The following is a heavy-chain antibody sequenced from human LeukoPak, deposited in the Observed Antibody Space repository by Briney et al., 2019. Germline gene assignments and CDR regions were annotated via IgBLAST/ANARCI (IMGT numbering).Heavy chain of an antibody. CDR2: ISGSGGST. J-gene: IGHJ4*02. D-gene: IGHD2-15*01. V-gene: IGHV3-23*01. CDR3: AKDCSGGSCFDY. CDR1: GFTFSSYA. Sequence: GGSLRLSCAASGFTFSSYAMSWVRQAPGNGLEGVSAISGSGGSTYYADSVKGRFTISRDNSKNTLYLQMNSLRAEDTAVYYCAKDCSGGSCFDYWGQGTLVTVSS.